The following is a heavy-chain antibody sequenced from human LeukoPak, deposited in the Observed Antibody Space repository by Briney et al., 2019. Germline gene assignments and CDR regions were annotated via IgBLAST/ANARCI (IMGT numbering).Heavy chain of an antibody. V-gene: IGHV3-23*01. Sequence: GGSLRLSCAASGFTFSSFAMSWVRQAPGKGLEWVSTITDSGDTTYSADSVKGRFTISRDNSKNTLYLQMNSLRAEDTAVYYCARVLYTNKIAAAGTGWYFDLWGRGTLVTVSS. D-gene: IGHD6-13*01. CDR3: ARVLYTNKIAAAGTGWYFDL. J-gene: IGHJ2*01. CDR1: GFTFSSFA. CDR2: ITDSGDTT.